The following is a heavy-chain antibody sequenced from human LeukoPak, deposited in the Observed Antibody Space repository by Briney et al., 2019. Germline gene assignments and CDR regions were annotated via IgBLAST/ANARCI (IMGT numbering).Heavy chain of an antibody. Sequence: SETLSLTCAVYGGSFSGYYWSWIRQPPGKGLEWIGEINHSGSTNYNPSLKSRVTISVDTSKNQFSLKLSSVAAADTAVYYCARAGLVIAEGYFDYWGQGTPVTVSS. J-gene: IGHJ4*02. V-gene: IGHV4-34*01. CDR2: INHSGST. CDR1: GGSFSGYY. CDR3: ARAGLVIAEGYFDY. D-gene: IGHD2-15*01.